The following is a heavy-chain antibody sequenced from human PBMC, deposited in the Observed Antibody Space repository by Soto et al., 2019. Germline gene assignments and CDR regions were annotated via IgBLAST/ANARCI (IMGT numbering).Heavy chain of an antibody. CDR3: AQSGSYWGTMYYGMDV. D-gene: IGHD1-26*01. J-gene: IGHJ6*02. CDR2: ISYDGSNK. CDR1: GFTFSSYA. Sequence: QVQLVESGGGVVQPGRSLRLSCAASGFTFSSYAMHWVRQAPGKGLEWVAVISYDGSNKYYADSVKGRFTISRDNSKNTLYLQMNSLRAEDTAVYYCAQSGSYWGTMYYGMDVWGQGTTVTVSS. V-gene: IGHV3-30-3*01.